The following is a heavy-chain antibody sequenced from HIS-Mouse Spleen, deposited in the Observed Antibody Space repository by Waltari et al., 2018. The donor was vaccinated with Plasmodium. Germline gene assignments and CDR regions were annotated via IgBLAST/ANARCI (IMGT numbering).Heavy chain of an antibody. D-gene: IGHD3-10*01. CDR3: TTEYYYGSGSYSFDY. CDR2: IKRKTGGGTT. Sequence: EVQLVESGGGLVKPGGSLRLSCAASGFTFSNAWMSWVRQAPGKGLEWVGRIKRKTGGGTTDYAAPGKGRFTISRDDSKNTLYLQMNSLKTEDTAVYYCTTEYYYGSGSYSFDYWGQGTLVTVSS. V-gene: IGHV3-15*01. J-gene: IGHJ4*02. CDR1: GFTFSNAW.